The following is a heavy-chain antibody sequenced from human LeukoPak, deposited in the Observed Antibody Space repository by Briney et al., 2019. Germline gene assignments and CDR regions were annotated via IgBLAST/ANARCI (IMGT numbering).Heavy chain of an antibody. V-gene: IGHV4-59*01. CDR3: ARAYDYWFDP. CDR2: IYYSGST. D-gene: IGHD3-3*01. J-gene: IGHJ5*02. CDR1: GGSISSYY. Sequence: PSETLSHTCTVSGGSISSYYWSWIRQPPGKGLEWIGYIYYSGSTNYNPSLKSRVTISVDTSKNQFSLKLSSVTAADTAVYYCARAYDYWFDPWGQGTLVTVSS.